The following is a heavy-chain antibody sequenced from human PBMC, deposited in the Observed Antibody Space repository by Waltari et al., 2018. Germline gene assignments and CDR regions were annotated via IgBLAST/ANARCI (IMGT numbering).Heavy chain of an antibody. V-gene: IGHV3-53*01. CDR1: GLTVSRNY. Sequence: EVQLVASGGGLIQPGGSLRLSCEASGLTVSRNYMSWVRQAPGKGLEWLSAIYSGGNTFYADSVKGRFNISIDNSKNTLYLQMNSLRVDDTAVYYCARDDSYGQFMRFDFWGQGTVVTVSS. J-gene: IGHJ4*02. CDR2: IYSGGNT. CDR3: ARDDSYGQFMRFDF. D-gene: IGHD5-18*01.